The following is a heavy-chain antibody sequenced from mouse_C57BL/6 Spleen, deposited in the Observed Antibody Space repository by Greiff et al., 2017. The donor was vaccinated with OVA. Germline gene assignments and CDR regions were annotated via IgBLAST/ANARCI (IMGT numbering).Heavy chain of an antibody. V-gene: IGHV1-80*01. CDR2: IYPGDGDP. CDR1: GYAFSSYW. CDR3: ARDYGSSYYDY. J-gene: IGHJ2*01. Sequence: VQLQQSGAELVKPGASVKISCKASGYAFSSYWMNWVKQRPGKGLEGIGPIYPGDGDPTYNGKFKGKATRTADNSASTAYMQLSSLTAEDSAVYFWARDYGSSYYDYWGQGTTLTVSS. D-gene: IGHD1-1*01.